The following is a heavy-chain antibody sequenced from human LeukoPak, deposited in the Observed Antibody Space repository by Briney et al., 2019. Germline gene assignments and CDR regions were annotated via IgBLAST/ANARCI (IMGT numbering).Heavy chain of an antibody. J-gene: IGHJ4*02. CDR2: ISGSGGST. CDR3: AKDPRAHYYDSSGYFEY. Sequence: GGSLRLSCAASGFPFRSYAMSWVRQAPGKGLEWVSAISGSGGSTYYADSVKGRFTISRDNSKNTLYLQMNSLRAEDTAVYYCAKDPRAHYYDSSGYFEYWGQGALVTVSS. V-gene: IGHV3-23*01. D-gene: IGHD3-22*01. CDR1: GFPFRSYA.